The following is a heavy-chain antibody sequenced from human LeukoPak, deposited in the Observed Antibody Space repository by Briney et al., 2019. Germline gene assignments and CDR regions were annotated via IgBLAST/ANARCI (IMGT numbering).Heavy chain of an antibody. CDR1: GGSISSSSYY. V-gene: IGHV4-39*07. D-gene: IGHD4-17*01. CDR2: IYYSGST. CDR3: ARDHDTVTDY. J-gene: IGHJ4*02. Sequence: PSETLSLTCTVSGGSISSSSYYWGWIRQPPGKGLEWIGSIYYSGSTYYNPSLKSRVTISVDTSKNQFSLKLSSVTAAHTAVYYCARDHDTVTDYWGQGTLVTVSS.